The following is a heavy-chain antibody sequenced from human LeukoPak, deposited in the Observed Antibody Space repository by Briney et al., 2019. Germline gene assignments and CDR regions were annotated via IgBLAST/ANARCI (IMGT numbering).Heavy chain of an antibody. J-gene: IGHJ3*02. CDR2: ISYDGSNK. Sequence: GGSLRLSCAASGFTFSSYAMHWVRQAPGKGLEWVAVISYDGSNKYYADSVKGRFTISRDNSKNTLYLQMNSLRAEDTAVYYCARDRGLRYFDWLSRGAFDIWGQGTMVTVSS. V-gene: IGHV3-30-3*01. CDR3: ARDRGLRYFDWLSRGAFDI. D-gene: IGHD3-9*01. CDR1: GFTFSSYA.